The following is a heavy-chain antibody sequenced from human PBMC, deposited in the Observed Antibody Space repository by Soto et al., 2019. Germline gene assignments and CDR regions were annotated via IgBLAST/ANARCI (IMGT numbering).Heavy chain of an antibody. CDR3: ASDQSGAADF. CDR1: GDSMSTYY. Sequence: PSETLSLTCTVSGDSMSTYYWNWIRQSAEKGLEWIGRISATGATTYIPSLKSRITLSVDTSKNEFSLNLKFVTAADTAVYFCASDQSGAADFWGQGTMVTVS. V-gene: IGHV4-4*07. J-gene: IGHJ3*01. D-gene: IGHD7-27*01. CDR2: ISATGAT.